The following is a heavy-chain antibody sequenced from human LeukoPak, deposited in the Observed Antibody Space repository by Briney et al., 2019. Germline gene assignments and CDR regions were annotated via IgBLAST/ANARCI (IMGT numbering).Heavy chain of an antibody. J-gene: IGHJ6*03. V-gene: IGHV3-23*01. CDR2: ISGSSGGT. CDR3: AKWDESFFYMDV. CDR1: RFTFNMYA. Sequence: PGGSLRLSCAASRFTFNMYAMSWVRQAPGRGLEWVSSISGSSGGTFYRNSVRDRFIISRDNSRNTLFLEMRALRAEDTAMYYGAKWDESFFYMDVWSKGTTATVPS. D-gene: IGHD1-26*01.